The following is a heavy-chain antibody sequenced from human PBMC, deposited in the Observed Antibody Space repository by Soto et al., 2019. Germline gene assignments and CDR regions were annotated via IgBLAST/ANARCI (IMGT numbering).Heavy chain of an antibody. Sequence: SETLSLTCTVSGGSISSGGYYWSWIRQHPGKGLEWIGYIYYSGSTYYNPSLKSRVTISVDTSKNQFSLKLSSVTAADTAVYYCAIYDSSGSRGFQHWGQGTLVTISS. V-gene: IGHV4-31*03. CDR1: GGSISSGGYY. CDR3: AIYDSSGSRGFQH. CDR2: IYYSGST. D-gene: IGHD3-22*01. J-gene: IGHJ1*01.